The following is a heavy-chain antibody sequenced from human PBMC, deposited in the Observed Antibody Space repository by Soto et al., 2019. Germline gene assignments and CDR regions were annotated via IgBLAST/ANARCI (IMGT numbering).Heavy chain of an antibody. D-gene: IGHD3-9*01. CDR1: GFTFGSYW. Sequence: EVQLVESGGGLVQPGGSLRLSCAVSGFTFGSYWMNWVRLIPGKGLEWVAYIKPDGSATYYVDSVKGRFTISRDNAKNSLYLQMNSLRVEDTSVYYCTRLSDRYYDILTGRNYYYYYGMDVWGQGTTVTVSS. J-gene: IGHJ6*02. CDR3: TRLSDRYYDILTGRNYYYYYGMDV. V-gene: IGHV3-7*01. CDR2: IKPDGSAT.